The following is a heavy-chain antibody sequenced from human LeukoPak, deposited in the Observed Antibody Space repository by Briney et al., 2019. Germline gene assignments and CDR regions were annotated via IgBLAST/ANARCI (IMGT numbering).Heavy chain of an antibody. CDR3: ARDRWGYCTSANCYGGAFDN. J-gene: IGHJ3*02. D-gene: IGHD2-2*01. V-gene: IGHV3-21*01. CDR1: RFTFRSYS. CDR2: IYTGSDYV. Sequence: KPGGSLRLSCAASRFTFRSYSMHWVRQAPGKGLEWVSSIYTGSDYVYYADSVKGRFTISRDNAKNSLYLQLDSLRVEDTAVYYCARDRWGYCTSANCYGGAFDNWGQGTMVTVSS.